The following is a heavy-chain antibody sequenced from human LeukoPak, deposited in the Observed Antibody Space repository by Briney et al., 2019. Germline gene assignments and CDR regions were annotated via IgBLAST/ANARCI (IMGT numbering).Heavy chain of an antibody. D-gene: IGHD3-10*01. V-gene: IGHV3-11*01. Sequence: PGGSLRLSCAASGFTFSDYYMSWIRQAPGKGLESVSYISSSGSTIYYADSVKGRFTISRDNAKNSLYLQMNSLRAEDTAVYYCARVITMVRGVMYYYYYYYMDVWGKGTTVTISS. CDR2: ISSSGSTI. CDR3: ARVITMVRGVMYYYYYYYMDV. J-gene: IGHJ6*03. CDR1: GFTFSDYY.